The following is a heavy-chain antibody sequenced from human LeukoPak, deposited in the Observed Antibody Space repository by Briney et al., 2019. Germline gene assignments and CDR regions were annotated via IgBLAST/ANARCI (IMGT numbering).Heavy chain of an antibody. CDR2: ISTGGGSA. D-gene: IGHD2-2*01. CDR3: AKGTSWINPYFYMDV. J-gene: IGHJ6*03. Sequence: GGSVRLSCSASGFTFSSYAMNWVRQAPGKGLEWVSSISTGGGSAFYADSVKGRFTISRDSSNSALYLQMSSLRADDTAVYYCAKGTSWINPYFYMDVWGKGTTVTVSS. V-gene: IGHV3-23*01. CDR1: GFTFSSYA.